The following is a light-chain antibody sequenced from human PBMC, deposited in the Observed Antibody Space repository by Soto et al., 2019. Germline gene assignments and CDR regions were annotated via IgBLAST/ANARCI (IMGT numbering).Light chain of an antibody. CDR3: QQSTGWPLT. V-gene: IGKV3-15*01. J-gene: IGKJ1*01. CDR2: SAS. CDR1: QNVYSN. Sequence: EIVMTQSPATLSVSPGDRATLSCRASQNVYSNVAWYQQRPGQAPRLLIYSASTRATGIPARFSGRGSGTEFTLTISSLQSEEFAIYYCQQSTGWPLTFGQGTEVEIK.